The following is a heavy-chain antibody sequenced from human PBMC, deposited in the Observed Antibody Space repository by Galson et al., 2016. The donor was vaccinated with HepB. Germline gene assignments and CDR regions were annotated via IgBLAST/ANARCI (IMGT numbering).Heavy chain of an antibody. CDR3: ARDSGLGNTFEY. J-gene: IGHJ4*02. D-gene: IGHD7-27*01. Sequence: SVKVSCKASGYTFTDYYLHWVRQAPGQGLEWMGWIDPTNGVTRYTQRFQGRVTLTRDTSTTTVYMELSRLRSDDTAVYYCARDSGLGNTFEYWGQGTLVTVSS. V-gene: IGHV1-2*02. CDR1: GYTFTDYY. CDR2: IDPTNGVT.